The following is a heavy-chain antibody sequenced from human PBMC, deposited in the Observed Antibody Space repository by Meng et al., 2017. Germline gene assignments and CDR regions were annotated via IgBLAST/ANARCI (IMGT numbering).Heavy chain of an antibody. CDR1: GGAFSGDY. CDR2: INHSGST. CDR3: ERGRPRVYTRVGWFDP. D-gene: IGHD5/OR15-5a*01. V-gene: IGHV4-34*01. J-gene: IGHJ5*02. Sequence: QGLLQQWGAVLLKSSESLFLTCAVCGGAFSGDYWSWVRQPPGKGLEWIGEINHSGSTNYNPSLKSRVTISVDKSKNKFSLKLSSVTAADTAVYYCERGRPRVYTRVGWFDPWGQGTLVTVSS.